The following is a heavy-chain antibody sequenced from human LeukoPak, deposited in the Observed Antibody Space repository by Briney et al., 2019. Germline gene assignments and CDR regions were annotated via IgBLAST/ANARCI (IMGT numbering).Heavy chain of an antibody. V-gene: IGHV3-23*01. CDR2: ISGSGGST. CDR3: AHIHYYGSESYGDY. J-gene: IGHJ4*02. Sequence: QSGGSPRLSCAASGFTFSSYAMSWVRQAPGKGLEWVSAISGSGGSTYYADSVKGRFTVSRDNSKSALYLQMNSLTVEDTALYYCAHIHYYGSESYGDYWGQGALVTVSS. D-gene: IGHD3-10*01. CDR1: GFTFSSYA.